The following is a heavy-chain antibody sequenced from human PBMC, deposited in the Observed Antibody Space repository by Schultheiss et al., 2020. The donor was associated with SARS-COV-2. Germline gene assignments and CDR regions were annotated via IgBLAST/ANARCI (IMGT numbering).Heavy chain of an antibody. D-gene: IGHD3-22*01. CDR3: ARDHQDYYDSSGYYYSAHYFDY. J-gene: IGHJ4*02. CDR2: ISSNGGST. CDR1: GFTFSSYA. Sequence: GESLKISCSASGFTFSSYAMHWVRQAPGKGLEYVSAISSNGGSTYYADSVKGRFTISRDNAKNSLYLQMNSLRAEDTAVYYCARDHQDYYDSSGYYYSAHYFDYWGQGTLVTVSS. V-gene: IGHV3-64*04.